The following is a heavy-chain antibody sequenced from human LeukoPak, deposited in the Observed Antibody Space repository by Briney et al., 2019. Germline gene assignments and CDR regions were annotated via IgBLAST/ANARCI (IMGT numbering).Heavy chain of an antibody. Sequence: GGSLRLSCAASAFTLSTYSMNWVRQAPGKGLQWVSYISSSGSAIYYADSVKGRFTISRDNAKSSLYLQMNSLRAEDTAVYYCAGGTRDSGLKWGPGTSVTVSS. CDR3: AGGTRDSGLK. V-gene: IGHV3-48*04. D-gene: IGHD6-19*01. CDR2: ISSSGSAI. CDR1: AFTLSTYS. J-gene: IGHJ4*02.